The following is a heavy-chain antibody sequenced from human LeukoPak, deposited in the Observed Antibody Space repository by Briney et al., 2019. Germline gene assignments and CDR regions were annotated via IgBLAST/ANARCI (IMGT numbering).Heavy chain of an antibody. CDR3: ARGRIDGYVY. Sequence: SETLSLTCTVSGGSISSYYWSWIRQPPGKGLEWIGYIYYSGSTNYNPSLKSRVTISVDTSKNQFSLRLSSVTAADTAVYYCARGRIDGYVYWRQGTLVTVSS. J-gene: IGHJ4*02. D-gene: IGHD5-24*01. V-gene: IGHV4-59*01. CDR2: IYYSGST. CDR1: GGSISSYY.